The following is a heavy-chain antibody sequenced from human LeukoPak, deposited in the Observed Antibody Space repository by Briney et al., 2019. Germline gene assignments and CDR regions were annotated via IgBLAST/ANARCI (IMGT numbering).Heavy chain of an antibody. CDR2: ISYDGSNK. D-gene: IGHD7-27*01. J-gene: IGHJ4*02. CDR3: ARSEWGQHYFDY. V-gene: IGHV3-30*04. Sequence: PGRSLRLSCAASGFTFSSYAMHWVRQAPGKGLEWVAVISYDGSNKYYADSVKGRFTISRDNSKNTLYLQMNSLRAADTAVYYCARSEWGQHYFDYWGQGTLVTVSS. CDR1: GFTFSSYA.